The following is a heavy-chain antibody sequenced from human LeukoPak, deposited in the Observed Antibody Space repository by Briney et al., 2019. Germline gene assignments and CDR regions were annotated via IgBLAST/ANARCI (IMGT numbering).Heavy chain of an antibody. CDR3: ARLMPMVLTGQRYFYHPLDV. D-gene: IGHD3-9*01. Sequence: PSETLSLTCIVSGDSVSTKYWAWVRQPPGRPLEYVGYVHYSGATDYNPSLQSRLTISMDTSRNIFSLRLSSVTAADTAVYYCARLMPMVLTGQRYFYHPLDVWGKGTTVTVSS. CDR2: VHYSGAT. CDR1: GDSVSTKY. J-gene: IGHJ6*04. V-gene: IGHV4-59*08.